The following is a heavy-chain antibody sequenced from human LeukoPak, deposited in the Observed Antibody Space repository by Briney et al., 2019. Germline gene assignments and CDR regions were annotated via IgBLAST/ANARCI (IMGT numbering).Heavy chain of an antibody. CDR2: ISAYNGNT. D-gene: IGHD2-2*01. J-gene: IGHJ5*02. CDR3: ARVVTPRYCTSTSCYLKGWFDP. Sequence: ASVKVSCKASGYTFTSYGISWVRQAPGQGLEWMGWISAYNGNTNYAQKLQGRVTMTTDTSTSTAYMELSSLRSEDTAVYYCARVVTPRYCTSTSCYLKGWFDPWGQGTLVTVSS. V-gene: IGHV1-18*01. CDR1: GYTFTSYG.